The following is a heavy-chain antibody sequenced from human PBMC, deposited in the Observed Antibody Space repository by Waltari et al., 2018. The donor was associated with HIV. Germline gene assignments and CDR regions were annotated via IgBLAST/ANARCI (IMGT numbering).Heavy chain of an antibody. Sequence: EAQLVESGGGLVQPGGSLRLSCAASGFTLNSYWMSWVRQAPGKGLEWVANINHDESEKYYVDSVKGRFTISRDNAKNSLYLQMNSLRAEDTAVYYYARLLFPEIRTFVYWGQGSLVTVSS. CDR3: ARLLFPEIRTFVY. J-gene: IGHJ4*02. CDR2: INHDESEK. CDR1: GFTLNSYW. V-gene: IGHV3-7*01.